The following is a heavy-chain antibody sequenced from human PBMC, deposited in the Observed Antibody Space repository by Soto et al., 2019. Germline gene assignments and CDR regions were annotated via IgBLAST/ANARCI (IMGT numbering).Heavy chain of an antibody. CDR2: IYYSGST. V-gene: IGHV4-31*03. Sequence: QVQLQESGPRLVKPSQTLSLTCTVSGGSISSGGYYWSWIRQHPGKGLEWIGYIYYSGSTYYNPSLKSRVTISVDTSKNQFSLKLSSVTAADTAVYYCARDGSWPNNWFDPWGQGTLVTVSS. J-gene: IGHJ5*02. CDR1: GGSISSGGYY. CDR3: ARDGSWPNNWFDP.